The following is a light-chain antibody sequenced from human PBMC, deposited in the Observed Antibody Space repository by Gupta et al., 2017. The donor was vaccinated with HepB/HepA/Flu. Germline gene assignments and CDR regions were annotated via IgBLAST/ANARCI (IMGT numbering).Light chain of an antibody. J-gene: IGLJ1*01. CDR3: QSADSSGTYV. V-gene: IGLV3-25*03. Sequence: SYELTPPPSVSVSPGPTARPTCSGDALPKQYVYWYQQKPGQAPVLVIYKDSERPSGIPERFSGSSSGTTVTLTISGVQAEDEADYYCQSADSSGTYVFGTGTKVTVL. CDR2: KDS. CDR1: ALPKQY.